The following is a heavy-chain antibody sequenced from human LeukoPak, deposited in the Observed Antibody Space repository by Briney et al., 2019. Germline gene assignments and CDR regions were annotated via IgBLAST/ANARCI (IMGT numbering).Heavy chain of an antibody. V-gene: IGHV1-69*05. Sequence: GSSVKVSCKASGGTFSSYAISWVRQAPGQGLEWKGGIIPIFGTANYAQKFQGRVTITTDESTSTAYMELSSLRSEDTAVYYCARDSPIHYYDSSGYYSLDYWGQGTLVTVSS. D-gene: IGHD3-22*01. CDR1: GGTFSSYA. J-gene: IGHJ4*02. CDR2: IIPIFGTA. CDR3: ARDSPIHYYDSSGYYSLDY.